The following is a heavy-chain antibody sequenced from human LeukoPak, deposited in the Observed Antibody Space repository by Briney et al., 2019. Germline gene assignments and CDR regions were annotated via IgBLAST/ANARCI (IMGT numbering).Heavy chain of an antibody. D-gene: IGHD6-19*01. J-gene: IGHJ4*02. CDR3: VRARRDPWQWLTTYFDY. CDR2: IFYSGTT. V-gene: IGHV4-39*07. Sequence: SETLSLTCTVSGGSISSSSYYWGWIRQPPGKGLEWIGSIFYSGTTYYNPSLKRRVSMSIDTSKKQFSLSLLSVTAADTSVYYCVRARRDPWQWLTTYFDYWGQGSRVIVSS. CDR1: GGSISSSSYY.